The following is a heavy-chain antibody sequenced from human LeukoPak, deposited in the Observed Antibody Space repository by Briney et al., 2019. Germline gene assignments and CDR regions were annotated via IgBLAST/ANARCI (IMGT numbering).Heavy chain of an antibody. Sequence: SETLSLTCVVSGDSISSGAYPWNWIRQSPGKQLEWIGYIFYSESTSYNPSLKTRVSMSVDKSNNQFSLQLVSVTAADTAMYYCVRGAIQPNFIDWGQGILVTVSS. CDR3: VRGAIQPNFID. J-gene: IGHJ4*02. D-gene: IGHD5-18*01. CDR2: IFYSEST. V-gene: IGHV4-30-4*07. CDR1: GDSISSGAYP.